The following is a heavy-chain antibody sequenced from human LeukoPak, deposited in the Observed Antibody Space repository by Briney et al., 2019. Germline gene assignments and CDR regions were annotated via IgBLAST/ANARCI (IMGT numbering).Heavy chain of an antibody. Sequence: GGSLRLSCAASGFTVSSNYMSWVRQAPGKGLEWVSVIYSGGSTYYADSVKGRFTISRDNSKNTLYLQMNSLRAEDTAVYYCARNGAGDFWSGYPFYYFDYWGQGTLVTVSS. D-gene: IGHD3-3*01. CDR2: IYSGGST. CDR1: GFTVSSNY. V-gene: IGHV3-53*01. J-gene: IGHJ4*02. CDR3: ARNGAGDFWSGYPFYYFDY.